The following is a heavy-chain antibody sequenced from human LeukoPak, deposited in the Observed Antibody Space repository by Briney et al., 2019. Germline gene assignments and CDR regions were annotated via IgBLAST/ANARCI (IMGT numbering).Heavy chain of an antibody. CDR3: ARYSNTYYFDY. CDR2: IIPIFGTA. Sequence: SVKVSCKASGYTFTSYAISWVRQAPGQGLEWMGGIIPIFGTANYAQKFQGRVTITTDESTSTAYMELSSLRSEDTAVYYCARYSNTYYFDYWGQGTLVTVSS. D-gene: IGHD2/OR15-2a*01. J-gene: IGHJ4*02. V-gene: IGHV1-69*05. CDR1: GYTFTSYA.